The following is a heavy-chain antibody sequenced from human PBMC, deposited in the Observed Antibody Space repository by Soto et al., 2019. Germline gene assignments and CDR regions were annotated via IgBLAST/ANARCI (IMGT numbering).Heavy chain of an antibody. D-gene: IGHD6-19*01. Sequence: EVQLVESGGGLVQPGGSLRLSCAASGFTFSNAWMSWVRQAPGKGLEWVGRIKSKTDGGTTDYAAPVKGRFTISRDDSKNTLYLQMNSLKTEDTAVYYCTTDRTGYSSGWPFDYWGQGTLVTVSS. CDR2: IKSKTDGGTT. CDR1: GFTFSNAW. J-gene: IGHJ4*02. V-gene: IGHV3-15*01. CDR3: TTDRTGYSSGWPFDY.